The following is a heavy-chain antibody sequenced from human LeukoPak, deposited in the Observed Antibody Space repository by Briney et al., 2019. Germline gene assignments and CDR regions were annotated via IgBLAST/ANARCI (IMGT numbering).Heavy chain of an antibody. CDR3: ARARYVNSFYAFDI. J-gene: IGHJ3*02. V-gene: IGHV4-59*01. CDR2: HYYSGST. CDR1: GDSISSYY. D-gene: IGHD3-9*01. Sequence: PSETLSLSCTVSGDSISSYYWSWMRQPPGKGLEWIGYHYYSGSTNYNPSLKSRVTIFGDTSKNQFFLKLSSVSAADTAVYYCARARYVNSFYAFDIWGQGTLVTVSS.